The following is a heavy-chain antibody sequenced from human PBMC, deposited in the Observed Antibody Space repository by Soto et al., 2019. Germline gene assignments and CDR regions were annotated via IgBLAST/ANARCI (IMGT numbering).Heavy chain of an antibody. CDR3: AHLTSWGAGAPFDI. D-gene: IGHD3-16*01. V-gene: IGHV2-5*02. CDR2: IYWDDDK. J-gene: IGHJ3*02. Sequence: QITLKESGPTLVKPTQTLTLTCIFSGFSLSTSGVGVGWIRQPPGKALEWLAVIYWDDDKRYSPSLKSRVTITRDTLKNQVVFPMTNMDPEGTGTFYGAHLTSWGAGAPFDIWGQGTKVTVS. CDR1: GFSLSTSGVG.